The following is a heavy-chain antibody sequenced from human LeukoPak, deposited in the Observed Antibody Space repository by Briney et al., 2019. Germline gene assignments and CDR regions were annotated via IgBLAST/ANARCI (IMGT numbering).Heavy chain of an antibody. CDR2: IIPIFGTA. CDR1: GGTFSSYA. CDR3: ASSRGYCSSTSCYDFDY. V-gene: IGHV1-69*13. Sequence: SVKVSCKASGGTFSSYAISWVRQAPGQGLEWMGGIIPIFGTANYAQKFQGRVTITADESTSTAYMELSSLRSEDTAVYYCASSRGYCSSTSCYDFDYWGQGTLVTVSS. J-gene: IGHJ4*02. D-gene: IGHD2-2*01.